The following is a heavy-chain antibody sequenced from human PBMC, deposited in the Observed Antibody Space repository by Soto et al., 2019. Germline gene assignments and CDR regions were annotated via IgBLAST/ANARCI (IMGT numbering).Heavy chain of an antibody. D-gene: IGHD1-26*01. J-gene: IGHJ4*02. CDR2: IVPSFGTT. V-gene: IGHV1-69*13. CDR3: SRGRGHSGDRLDY. Sequence: SVKVSCKASGGTFSSFAINWVRQAPGQGLEWMGGIVPSFGTTSHAQKFQGRVTITADESTSIAYLEMSNLRLEDTAVYYCSRGRGHSGDRLDYWGQGTLVTVSS. CDR1: GGTFSSFA.